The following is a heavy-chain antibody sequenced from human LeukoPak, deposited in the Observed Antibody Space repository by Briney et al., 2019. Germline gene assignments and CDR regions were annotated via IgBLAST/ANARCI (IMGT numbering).Heavy chain of an antibody. Sequence: PGGSLRLSCAASGFTFSSYSMNWVRQAPGKGLEWVSAISGSGGSTYYADSVKGRFTISRDNSKNTLYLQMNSLRAEDTAVYYCAKALVTGYSRAFDPWGQGTLVTVSS. CDR2: ISGSGGST. V-gene: IGHV3-23*01. CDR3: AKALVTGYSRAFDP. D-gene: IGHD6-13*01. J-gene: IGHJ5*02. CDR1: GFTFSSYS.